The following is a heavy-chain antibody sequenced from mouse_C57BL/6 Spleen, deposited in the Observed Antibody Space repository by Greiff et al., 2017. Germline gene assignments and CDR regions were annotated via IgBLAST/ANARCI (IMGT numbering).Heavy chain of an antibody. J-gene: IGHJ1*03. D-gene: IGHD1-1*01. V-gene: IGHV1-62-2*01. CDR3: ARHEAADYYGSSYGWYFDV. CDR2: FYPGSGSI. Sequence: QVQLKESGAELVKPGASVKLSCKASGYTFTEYTIHWVKQRSGQGLEWIGWFYPGSGSIKYNEKFKDKATLTADKSSSTVYMELSRLTSEDSAVYFGARHEAADYYGSSYGWYFDVWGTGTTVTVSS. CDR1: GYTFTEYT.